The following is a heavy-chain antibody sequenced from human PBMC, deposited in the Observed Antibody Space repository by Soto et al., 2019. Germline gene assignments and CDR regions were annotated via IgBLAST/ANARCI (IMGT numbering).Heavy chain of an antibody. D-gene: IGHD3-3*01. J-gene: IGHJ3*02. CDR2: IYYSGST. CDR1: GGSISSGGYY. V-gene: IGHV4-31*03. CDR3: ASRPHRRRSGHRTPDHAFDI. Sequence: QVQLQESGPGLVKPSQTLSLTCTVSGGSISSGGYYWSWIRQHPGKGLEWIGYIYYSGSTYYNPSLKSRVTISVDTSKNQFSLKLSSVTAADTAVYYCASRPHRRRSGHRTPDHAFDIWGQGTMVTVSS.